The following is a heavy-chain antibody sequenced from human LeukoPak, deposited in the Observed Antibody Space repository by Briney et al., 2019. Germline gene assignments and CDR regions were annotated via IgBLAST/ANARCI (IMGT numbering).Heavy chain of an antibody. D-gene: IGHD3-16*01. CDR2: INSDGSST. J-gene: IGHJ4*02. V-gene: IGHV3-74*01. Sequence: PGGSLRLSCAASGFTFSSYWMHWVRQGPGKGLAWVSRINSDGSSTTYADSVKGRFTISRDNAKNSLYLQMNSLRAEDTAVYYCARDGVPIDYWGQGTLVTVSS. CDR3: ARDGVPIDY. CDR1: GFTFSSYW.